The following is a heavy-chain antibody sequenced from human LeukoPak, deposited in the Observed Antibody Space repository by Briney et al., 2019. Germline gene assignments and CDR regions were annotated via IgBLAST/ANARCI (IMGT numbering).Heavy chain of an antibody. Sequence: GGSLRLSCAASGFTFSSYWMHWVRQVPGKGLVWVSRIREDGTITNYEDAVKGRFTIFRDNARNTLYLQMHSLRAEDTAIYYCARNFVGTSTSDFDSWGQGTQVTVSS. D-gene: IGHD1-26*01. J-gene: IGHJ4*02. CDR1: GFTFSSYW. V-gene: IGHV3-74*01. CDR2: IREDGTIT. CDR3: ARNFVGTSTSDFDS.